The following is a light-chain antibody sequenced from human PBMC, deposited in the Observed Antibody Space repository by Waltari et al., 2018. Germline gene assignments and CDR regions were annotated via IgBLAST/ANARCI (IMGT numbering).Light chain of an antibody. CDR3: QVWDTGSDHVI. V-gene: IGLV3-21*04. J-gene: IGLJ2*01. Sequence: SYVLTQPPSVSVAPGETARISCGGNNLGSISVHWYQKKAGQAPVLVMSYDADRPSGIPERFSGANSRNTATLTINRVEVGDEADYYCQVWDTGSDHVIFGGGTKLTV. CDR2: YDA. CDR1: NLGSIS.